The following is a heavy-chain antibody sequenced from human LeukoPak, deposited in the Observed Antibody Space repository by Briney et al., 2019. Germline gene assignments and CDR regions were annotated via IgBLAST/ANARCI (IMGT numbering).Heavy chain of an antibody. CDR1: ASTFTSYA. CDR2: IIPIFCTA. J-gene: IGHJ6*02. V-gene: IGHV1-69*13. Sequence: ASVKVSFKASASTFTSYAISWVRQAPGQGLEWMVGIIPIFCTANYAQKFQGRGTITADESTSTAYLELSSVSSEDTALYYCARDGHGERVYYYYYGMDVWGQGTTVTVSS. CDR3: ARDGHGERVYYYYYGMDV. D-gene: IGHD2-8*01.